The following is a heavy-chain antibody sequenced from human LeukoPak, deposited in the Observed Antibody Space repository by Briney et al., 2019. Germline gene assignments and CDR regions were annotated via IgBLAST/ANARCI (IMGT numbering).Heavy chain of an antibody. CDR2: INHSGST. J-gene: IGHJ6*03. V-gene: IGHV4-34*01. CDR1: GGSFSGYY. Sequence: PSETLSLTCAVYGGSFSGYYWSWIRQPPGKGLEWIGEINHSGSTNYNPSLKSRVTISVGTSKNQFSLKLSSVTAADTAVYYCVRGRVYSWNYVDYYYYMDAWGKGTTVTVSS. D-gene: IGHD1-7*01. CDR3: VRGRVYSWNYVDYYYYMDA.